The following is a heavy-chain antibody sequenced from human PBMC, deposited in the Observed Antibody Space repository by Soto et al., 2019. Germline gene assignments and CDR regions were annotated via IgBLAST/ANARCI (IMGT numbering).Heavy chain of an antibody. J-gene: IGHJ4*02. CDR3: TTDKAY. V-gene: IGHV3-15*07. Sequence: EVQLVESGGGLVRPGGSLRLSCAASGFVFSNAWVNWVRQAPGKGLEWVGRIKSNTDGGTTDYAAPVEGRFTISRDDSKNTLYLQLNSLKIEATGVYYCTTDKAYWGQGALVTVSA. CDR1: GFVFSNAW. CDR2: IKSNTDGGTT.